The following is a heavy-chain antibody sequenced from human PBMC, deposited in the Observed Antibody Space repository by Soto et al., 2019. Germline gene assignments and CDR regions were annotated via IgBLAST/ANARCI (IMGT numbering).Heavy chain of an antibody. V-gene: IGHV4-34*01. CDR1: GFTFSDYW. CDR2: INHSGST. D-gene: IGHD3-10*01. CDR3: ASQITMVRGVSYYYGMDV. Sequence: GSLRLSCAVSGFTFSDYWMSWIRQPPGKGLEWIGEINHSGSTNYNPSLKSRVTISVDTSKNQFSLKLSSVTAADTAVYYCASQITMVRGVSYYYGMDVWGQGTTVTVSS. J-gene: IGHJ6*02.